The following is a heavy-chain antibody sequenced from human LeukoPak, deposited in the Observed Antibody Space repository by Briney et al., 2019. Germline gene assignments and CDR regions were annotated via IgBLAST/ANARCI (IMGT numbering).Heavy chain of an antibody. D-gene: IGHD3-3*01. J-gene: IGHJ6*04. CDR1: GGSISSGSYY. CDR3: ARGEYYDFWSGYLVPDV. V-gene: IGHV4-61*02. Sequence: PSQTLSLTCTVSGGSISSGSYYWSWIRQPAGKGLEWIGRIYTSGSTNYNPSLKSRVTISVDTSKNQFSLKLRSVTAADTAVYYCARGEYYDFWSGYLVPDVWGKGTTVTVSS. CDR2: IYTSGST.